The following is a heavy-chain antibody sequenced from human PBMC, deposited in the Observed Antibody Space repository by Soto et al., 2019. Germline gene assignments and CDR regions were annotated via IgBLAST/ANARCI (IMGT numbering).Heavy chain of an antibody. Sequence: GGSLRLSCAASGFTFSSYAMRWVRQAPGKRLEWVSGISGSGGNTYYAGSVKGRFTISRDNSKNTLYLQMNSLRAEDTAVYYCAKGAVAGFFDYWGQGTLVTVSS. CDR3: AKGAVAGFFDY. V-gene: IGHV3-23*01. J-gene: IGHJ4*02. CDR1: GFTFSSYA. D-gene: IGHD6-19*01. CDR2: ISGSGGNT.